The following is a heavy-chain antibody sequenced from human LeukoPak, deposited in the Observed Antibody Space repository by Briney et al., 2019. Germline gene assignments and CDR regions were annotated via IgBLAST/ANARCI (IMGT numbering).Heavy chain of an antibody. Sequence: GGSLRLSCAASGFTFSSYSMNWVRQAPGKGLEWVSSISSSSSYMYYADSVKGRFTISRDNAKNSLYLQMNSLRAEDTAVYYCARDYTGSSGIVDPWGQGTLVTVSS. CDR1: GFTFSSYS. D-gene: IGHD6-6*01. V-gene: IGHV3-21*01. J-gene: IGHJ5*02. CDR2: ISSSSSYM. CDR3: ARDYTGSSGIVDP.